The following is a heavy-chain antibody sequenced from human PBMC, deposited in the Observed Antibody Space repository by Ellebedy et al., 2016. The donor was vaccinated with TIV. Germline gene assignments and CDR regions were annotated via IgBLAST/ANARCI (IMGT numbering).Heavy chain of an antibody. CDR1: GFTFSSYA. V-gene: IGHV3-30-3*01. CDR2: ISYDGSNK. CDR3: AREGAGAYGMDV. Sequence: PGGSLRLSCAASGFTFSSYAMHWVRQAPGKGLEWVAVISYDGSNKYYADSVKGRFTISRDNSKNTLYLQMNSLRAEDTAVYYCAREGAGAYGMDVWGQGTTVTVSS. J-gene: IGHJ6*02. D-gene: IGHD1-26*01.